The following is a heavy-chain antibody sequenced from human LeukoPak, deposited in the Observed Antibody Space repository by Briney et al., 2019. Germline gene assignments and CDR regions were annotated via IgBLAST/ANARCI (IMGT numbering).Heavy chain of an antibody. Sequence: SETLSLTCAVSGYSISSGYYWGWIRQPPGKGLEWIGSIYHSGSTYYNPSLKSRVTISVDTSKNQFSLKLSSVTAAGTAVYYCARENHDYGGNFDYWGQGTLVTVSS. V-gene: IGHV4-38-2*02. D-gene: IGHD4-23*01. CDR3: ARENHDYGGNFDY. CDR2: IYHSGST. CDR1: GYSISSGYY. J-gene: IGHJ4*02.